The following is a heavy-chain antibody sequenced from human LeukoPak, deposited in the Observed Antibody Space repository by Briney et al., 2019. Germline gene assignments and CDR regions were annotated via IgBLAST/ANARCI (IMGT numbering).Heavy chain of an antibody. V-gene: IGHV3-33*06. CDR3: AKGYGAAAGYFEY. Sequence: GGSLRLSCAASGFTFSSYGIHWVRQAPGKGLEWVAVIWFDGTNKYYADYVKGRFTLSRDNTKNILYLQMNSLRVEDTAVYYCAKGYGAAAGYFEYWGQGALVTVSS. CDR2: IWFDGTNK. D-gene: IGHD6-13*01. CDR1: GFTFSSYG. J-gene: IGHJ4*02.